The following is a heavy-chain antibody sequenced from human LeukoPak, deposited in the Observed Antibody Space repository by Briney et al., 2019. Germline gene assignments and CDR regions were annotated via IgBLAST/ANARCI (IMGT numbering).Heavy chain of an antibody. CDR3: ARDFGYDTLTGYSDY. Sequence: GASVKVSCKASGGTFSSYAISWVRQAPGQGLEWMGRIIPILGIANYAQKFQGRVTITADKSTSTAYMELSSLRSEDTAVYYCARDFGYDTLTGYSDYWGQGTLVTVSS. D-gene: IGHD3-9*01. CDR1: GGTFSSYA. CDR2: IIPILGIA. V-gene: IGHV1-69*04. J-gene: IGHJ4*02.